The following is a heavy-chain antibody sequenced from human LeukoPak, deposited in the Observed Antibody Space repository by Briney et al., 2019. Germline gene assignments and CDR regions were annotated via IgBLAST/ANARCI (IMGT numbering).Heavy chain of an antibody. V-gene: IGHV4-4*02. J-gene: IGHJ6*02. CDR2: IYHSGST. Sequence: PSETLSLTCAVSGGSISSSNWWSWVRQPPGKGLEWIGEIYHSGSTNYNPFLKSRVTISVDKSKNQFSLKLSSVTAADTAVYYCARQSGYYYYYGMDVWGQGTTVTVSS. CDR3: ARQSGYYYYYGMDV. CDR1: GGSISSSNW. D-gene: IGHD3-3*01.